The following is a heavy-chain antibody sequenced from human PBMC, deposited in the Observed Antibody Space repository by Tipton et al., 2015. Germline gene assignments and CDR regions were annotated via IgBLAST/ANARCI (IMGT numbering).Heavy chain of an antibody. J-gene: IGHJ6*02. CDR1: GFTFGSHD. CDR3: ARDGEDAVEARASRYYYYYGMDV. D-gene: IGHD6-6*01. V-gene: IGHV3-30*01. Sequence: QLVQSGGGLVKPGRSLRLSCSASGFTFGSHDMHWVRQAPGKGLEWVAIISYDGNHKYYADSVKGRFTISRDNSENTLYLLMDSLATGDTAVYYCARDGEDAVEARASRYYYYYGMDVWGQGTTVTVSS. CDR2: ISYDGNHK.